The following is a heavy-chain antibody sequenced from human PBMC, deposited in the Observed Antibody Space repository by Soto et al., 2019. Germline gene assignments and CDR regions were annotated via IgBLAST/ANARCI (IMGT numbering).Heavy chain of an antibody. CDR1: GGSISGYY. D-gene: IGHD3-10*01. Sequence: QVQLQESGPGLVKPSETLSLTCTISGGSISGYYWNWIRQPAGKGLEWIGRIYSTGSTKFNPSLKRRVTMSVDTSQNQFSLKLTSVTAADTALYYCARSFYYGSGSAHNDLGYWGQGTLVTVSS. CDR2: IYSTGST. J-gene: IGHJ4*02. V-gene: IGHV4-4*07. CDR3: ARSFYYGSGSAHNDLGY.